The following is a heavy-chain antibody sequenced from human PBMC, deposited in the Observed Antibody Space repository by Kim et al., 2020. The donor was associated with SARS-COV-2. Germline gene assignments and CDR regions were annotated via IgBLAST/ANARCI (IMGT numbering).Heavy chain of an antibody. CDR2: IWYDGSNK. CDR3: ARDGGTTFPNFDY. CDR1: GFTFSSYG. V-gene: IGHV3-33*01. D-gene: IGHD1-7*01. J-gene: IGHJ4*02. Sequence: GGSLRLSCAASGFTFSSYGMHWVRQAPGKGLEWVAVIWYDGSNKYYADSVKGRFTISRDNSKNTLYLQMNSLRAEDTAVYYCARDGGTTFPNFDYWGQGTLVTVSS.